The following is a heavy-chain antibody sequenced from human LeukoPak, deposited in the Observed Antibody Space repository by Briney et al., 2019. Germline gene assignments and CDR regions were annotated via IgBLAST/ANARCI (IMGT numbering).Heavy chain of an antibody. D-gene: IGHD6-6*01. Sequence: ASVKVSCKASGYTFTGYYMHWVRQAPGQGLEWMGWINPNSGGTNYAQKFQGRVTMTRDMSISTAYMELSRLRSDDTAVYYCARVPSSSSYFDYWGQGTLVTVSS. CDR1: GYTFTGYY. V-gene: IGHV1-2*02. CDR3: ARVPSSSSYFDY. J-gene: IGHJ4*02. CDR2: INPNSGGT.